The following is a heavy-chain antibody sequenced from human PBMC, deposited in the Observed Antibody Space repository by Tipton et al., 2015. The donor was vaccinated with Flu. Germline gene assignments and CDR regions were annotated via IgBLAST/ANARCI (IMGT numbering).Heavy chain of an antibody. CDR1: GGSFSGYY. CDR3: ARHGKDTGDYLASFDI. D-gene: IGHD7-27*01. Sequence: TLSLTCAVYGGSFSGYYWSWIRQPPGKGLEWIGEINHSGSTYYSPSLKSRVTISADTSKNQFSLKLSSVTAADTAVYYCARHGKDTGDYLASFDIWGQGTMVTVSS. V-gene: IGHV4-34*01. CDR2: INHSGST. J-gene: IGHJ3*02.